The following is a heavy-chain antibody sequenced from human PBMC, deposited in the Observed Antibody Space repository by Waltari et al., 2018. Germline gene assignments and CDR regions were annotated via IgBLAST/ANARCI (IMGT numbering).Heavy chain of an antibody. D-gene: IGHD3-22*01. V-gene: IGHV4-38-2*02. Sequence: QVQLQESGPGLVKPSETLSLTCAVSGYSISSGYYWGWIRQPPGKGLEWIGCIYHSGCTYYNPSVKSRVTISVDTSKNQFSLKLSSVTAADTAVYYCARETSRLYYYDSSGAFDIWGQGTMVTVSS. CDR2: IYHSGCT. J-gene: IGHJ3*02. CDR1: GYSISSGYY. CDR3: ARETSRLYYYDSSGAFDI.